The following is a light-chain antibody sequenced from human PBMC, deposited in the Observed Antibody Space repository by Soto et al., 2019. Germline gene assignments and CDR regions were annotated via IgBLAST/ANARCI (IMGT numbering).Light chain of an antibody. CDR3: QQYNTWPPIT. Sequence: EIVMTQSPATLSVSPGERATLSCRASQSVSSNLVGYQQKPGQAPRLLIHGASTRATGIPARFSGSGSGTEFTLTISSLQSEDFAVYYCQQYNTWPPITFGRGTRLEIK. CDR1: QSVSSN. CDR2: GAS. J-gene: IGKJ5*01. V-gene: IGKV3-15*01.